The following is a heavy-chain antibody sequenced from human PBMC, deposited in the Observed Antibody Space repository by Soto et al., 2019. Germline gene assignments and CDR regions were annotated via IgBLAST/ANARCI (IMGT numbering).Heavy chain of an antibody. D-gene: IGHD3-22*01. V-gene: IGHV3-66*01. CDR1: GFTVSSNY. CDR3: ARGRRYYDSNGYYNYFDY. CDR2: IYSAGNT. Sequence: GGSLRLSCAASGFTVSSNYMSWVRQAPGKGLEWISIIYSAGNTYYADSVKGRFTISRDNSKNTLYLQMNSLGAEDTAVYYCARGRRYYDSNGYYNYFDYWGQGTLVTSPQ. J-gene: IGHJ4*02.